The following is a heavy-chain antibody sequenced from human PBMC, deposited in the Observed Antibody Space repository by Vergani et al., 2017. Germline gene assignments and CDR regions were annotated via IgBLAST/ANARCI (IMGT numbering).Heavy chain of an antibody. CDR3: TRHGRSGWAGYFQH. V-gene: IGHV4-39*01. CDR2: IYYTGTT. J-gene: IGHJ1*01. CDR1: GVSIGSNSYY. Sequence: QLQLQESGPGLVKPSETLSLTCTVSGVSIGSNSYYWGWIRQPPGKGLEWIGTIYYTGTTYYNEAHKSRLTISVDTSKNQFSLNLNYVTAADTAVYYCTRHGRSGWAGYFQHWGQGTLVTASS. D-gene: IGHD6-19*01.